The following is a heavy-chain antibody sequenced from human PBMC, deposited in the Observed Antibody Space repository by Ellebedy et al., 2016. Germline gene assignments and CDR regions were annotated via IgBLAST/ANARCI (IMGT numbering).Heavy chain of an antibody. CDR1: GGSVRNNDYT. Sequence: SETLSLTXTVSGGSVRNNDYTWGWVRQPPGEGLEWIGEISHSGSTSYNPSLNSRVTIFLDKSKNQFSLKLSSVTAADTAVYYCAKVRPNDYYGPSVRHYYYYSMDVWGQGTTVTVSS. J-gene: IGHJ6*02. CDR3: AKVRPNDYYGPSVRHYYYYSMDV. V-gene: IGHV4-39*07. D-gene: IGHD3-10*01. CDR2: ISHSGST.